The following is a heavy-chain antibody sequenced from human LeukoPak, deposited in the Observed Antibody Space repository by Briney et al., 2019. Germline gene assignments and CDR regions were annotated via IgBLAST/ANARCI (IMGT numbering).Heavy chain of an antibody. CDR2: ISTSGST. J-gene: IGHJ4*02. Sequence: SETLSLTCTVSNDSISSYYWSWIRQPAGKGLEWIGLISTSGSTNYNPSLKSRVTMSVDMSKNQFSLKLSSVTAADTAVYYCARDPSTWYFDYWGQGTLVTVSS. V-gene: IGHV4-4*07. CDR3: ARDPSTWYFDY. D-gene: IGHD3-3*02. CDR1: NDSISSYY.